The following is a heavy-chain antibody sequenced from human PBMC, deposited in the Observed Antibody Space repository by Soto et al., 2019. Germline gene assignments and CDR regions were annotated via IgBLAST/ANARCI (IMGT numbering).Heavy chain of an antibody. CDR2: IFPGDSDT. Sequence: GESLKISCKASGYTFSNYWIGWVRQTPGRGLEWMGIIFPGDSDTKYSPSYQSRVTVSADSSITTAYLQWRSLKASDSALYYRAILYQVYTIDQWGQGTLVTVSS. CDR3: AILYQVYTIDQ. J-gene: IGHJ4*02. V-gene: IGHV5-51*01. CDR1: GYTFSNYW. D-gene: IGHD2-8*01.